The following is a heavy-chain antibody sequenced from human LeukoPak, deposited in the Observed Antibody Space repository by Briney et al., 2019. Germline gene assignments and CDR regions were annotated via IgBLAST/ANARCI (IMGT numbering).Heavy chain of an antibody. V-gene: IGHV3-7*01. CDR2: IKQDGSEK. J-gene: IGHJ3*02. D-gene: IGHD5-12*01. Sequence: GGSLRLSCAASGFTFSSYWMSWVRQAPGKGLEWVANIKQDGSEKYYVDSVKGRFTISRDNAKNSLYLQMNSLRAEDTAVYYCARDSSGYDLGYDAFDIWGQGTMVTVSS. CDR3: ARDSSGYDLGYDAFDI. CDR1: GFTFSSYW.